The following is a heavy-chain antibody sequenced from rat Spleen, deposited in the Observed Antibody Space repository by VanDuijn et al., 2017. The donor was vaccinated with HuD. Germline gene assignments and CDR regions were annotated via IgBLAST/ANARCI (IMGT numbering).Heavy chain of an antibody. CDR3: GRRDYGGYGDY. D-gene: IGHD1-11*01. CDR2: ISPSGGRT. V-gene: IGHV5-25*01. J-gene: IGHJ2*01. Sequence: EVQLVESGGGLVQPGSPLKLSCAASGFTFSNHDMAWVRQAPTKGLEWVASISPSGGRTYYRDSVKGRFTISRDNAKSTLFLQMDSLRSEDTATYYCGRRDYGGYGDYWGQGVMVTVSS. CDR1: GFTFSNHD.